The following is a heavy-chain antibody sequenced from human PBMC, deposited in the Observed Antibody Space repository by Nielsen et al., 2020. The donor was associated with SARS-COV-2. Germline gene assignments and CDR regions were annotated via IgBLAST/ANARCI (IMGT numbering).Heavy chain of an antibody. Sequence: SETLSLTCTVSGGSISSYYWSWIRQPPGKGLEWIGYIYYSGSTYYNPSLKSRVTISVDTSKNQFSLKLSSVTAADTAVYYCARHRHSSGWYRYYYYYYGMDVWGQGTTVTVSS. V-gene: IGHV4-59*04. J-gene: IGHJ6*02. CDR3: ARHRHSSGWYRYYYYYYGMDV. CDR1: GGSISSYY. CDR2: IYYSGST. D-gene: IGHD6-19*01.